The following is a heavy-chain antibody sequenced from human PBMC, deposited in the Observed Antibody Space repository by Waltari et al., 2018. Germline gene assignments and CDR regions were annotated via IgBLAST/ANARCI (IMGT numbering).Heavy chain of an antibody. D-gene: IGHD4-17*01. CDR1: ITFDDYG. V-gene: IGHV3-20*03. CDR2: INWNGGST. J-gene: IGHJ4*02. Sequence: EVQLVESGGGVVRPGITFDDYGMSWVRQAPGKGLEWVSGINWNGGSTGYADSVKGRFTISRDNAKNSLYLQMNSLRAEDTALYYCARSQTVTNDPFDYWGQGTLVTVSS. CDR3: ARSQTVTNDPFDY.